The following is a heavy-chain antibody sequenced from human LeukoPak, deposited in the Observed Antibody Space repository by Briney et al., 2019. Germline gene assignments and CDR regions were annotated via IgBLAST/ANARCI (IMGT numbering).Heavy chain of an antibody. D-gene: IGHD1/OR15-1a*01. CDR1: GGTFSSYA. CDR3: AWNNVEMLIGYYYYMDV. Sequence: GASVKVSCKASGGTFSSYAISWVRQAPGQGLEWMGGIIPIFGTANYAQKFQGRVTITADKSTSTAYMELSSLRSEDTAVYYCAWNNVEMLIGYYYYMDVWGKGTTVTVSS. J-gene: IGHJ6*03. CDR2: IIPIFGTA. V-gene: IGHV1-69*06.